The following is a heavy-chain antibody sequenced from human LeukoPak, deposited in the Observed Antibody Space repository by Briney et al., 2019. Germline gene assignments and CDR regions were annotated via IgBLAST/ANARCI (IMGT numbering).Heavy chain of an antibody. CDR1: GYSVSSGYY. CDR3: ARLRDGYNLRCFDP. V-gene: IGHV4-38-2*01. J-gene: IGHJ5*02. Sequence: SETLSLTCAVSGYSVSSGYYWGWIRQPPGKGLEWIGSIYHSGSTYYNPSLKSRVTISVDTSKNQFSLKLSSVTAADTAVYYCARLRDGYNLRCFDPWGQGTLVTVSS. D-gene: IGHD5-24*01. CDR2: IYHSGST.